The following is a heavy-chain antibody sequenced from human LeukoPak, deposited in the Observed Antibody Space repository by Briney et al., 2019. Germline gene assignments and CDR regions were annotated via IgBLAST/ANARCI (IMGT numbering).Heavy chain of an antibody. CDR2: ISWNSGSI. V-gene: IGHV3-9*01. Sequence: GGSLRLSCAASGFTFDDYAMHWVRHAPGKGLEWVSGISWNSGSIGYADSVKGRFTISRDNAKNSLYLQMNSLRAEDTALYYCAKEASSSSLSYYYYTDVWGKGTTVTVSS. D-gene: IGHD6-6*01. CDR1: GFTFDDYA. J-gene: IGHJ6*03. CDR3: AKEASSSSLSYYYYTDV.